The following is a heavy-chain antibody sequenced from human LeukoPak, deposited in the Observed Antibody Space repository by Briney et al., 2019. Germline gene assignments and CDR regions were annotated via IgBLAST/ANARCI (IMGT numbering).Heavy chain of an antibody. V-gene: IGHV4-59*08. J-gene: IGHJ4*02. CDR3: ARHSSSWYVDY. CDR1: GGSISSNY. D-gene: IGHD6-13*01. CDR2: IYYSGST. Sequence: SETLSLTCTVSGGSISSNYWSWIRQPPGEGLEWIGYIYYSGSTNYNPSLKSRVTISVDTSKNQFSLKLSSVTAADTAVYYCARHSSSWYVDYWGQGTLVTVSS.